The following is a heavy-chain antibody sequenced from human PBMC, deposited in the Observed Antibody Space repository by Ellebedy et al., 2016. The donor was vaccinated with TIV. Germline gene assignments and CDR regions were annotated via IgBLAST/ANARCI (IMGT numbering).Heavy chain of an antibody. CDR1: GFTFNSYA. V-gene: IGHV3-48*02. Sequence: GESLKISXAASGFTFNSYAMNWVRQAPGKGLEWVSYISRVGDSQFYADSVKGRFAISRDNDKKSLSLQMNSLRDEDTAVYFCTRRGKNYHNFDHWGQGTLVSVSA. J-gene: IGHJ5*02. CDR3: TRRGKNYHNFDH. CDR2: ISRVGDSQ. D-gene: IGHD1-26*01.